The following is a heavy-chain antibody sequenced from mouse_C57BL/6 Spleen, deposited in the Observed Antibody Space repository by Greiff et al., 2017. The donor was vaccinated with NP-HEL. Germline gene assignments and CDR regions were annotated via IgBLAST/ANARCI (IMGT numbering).Heavy chain of an antibody. CDR2: IYPGDGDT. D-gene: IGHD1-1*01. Sequence: VKLVESGPELVKPGASVKISCKASGYAFSSSWMNWVKQRPGKGLEWIGRIYPGDGDTNYNGKFKGKATLTADKSSSTAYMQLSSLTSEDSAVYFCATNYGSSYWYFDVWGTGTTVTVSS. CDR3: ATNYGSSYWYFDV. V-gene: IGHV1-82*01. J-gene: IGHJ1*03. CDR1: GYAFSSSW.